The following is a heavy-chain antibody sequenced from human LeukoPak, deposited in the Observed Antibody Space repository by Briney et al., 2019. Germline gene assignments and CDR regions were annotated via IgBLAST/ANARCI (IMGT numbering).Heavy chain of an antibody. CDR2: INSDGSST. V-gene: IGHV3-74*01. CDR3: ARDGDSSGYYVNFDY. Sequence: PGGSLRLSCAASGFSFRCSWMHWVRQVPGKGLVWVSRINSDGSSTSYADSVKGRVTISRDNAKNTLYLQMNSLRAEDTAVYYCARDGDSSGYYVNFDYWGQGTLVTVSS. D-gene: IGHD3-22*01. J-gene: IGHJ4*02. CDR1: GFSFRCSW.